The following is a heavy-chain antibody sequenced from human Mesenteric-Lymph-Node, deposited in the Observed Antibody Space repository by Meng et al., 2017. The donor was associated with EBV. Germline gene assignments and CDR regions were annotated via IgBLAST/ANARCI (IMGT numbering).Heavy chain of an antibody. V-gene: IGHV4-39*07. CDR2: IFHPGST. J-gene: IGHJ4*02. CDR1: GGPSTSTRYY. D-gene: IGHD3-16*01. Sequence: QLRGWGPGLVNPPETLPLTCTVSGGPSTSTRYYWAWIRQPPGKGLEWIGSIFHPGSTNYNPSLKTRVTMSVDTSKNQFSLKLTSVTAADTALYYCTRDRYYDNSEEFDYWGQGTLVTVSS. CDR3: TRDRYYDNSEEFDY.